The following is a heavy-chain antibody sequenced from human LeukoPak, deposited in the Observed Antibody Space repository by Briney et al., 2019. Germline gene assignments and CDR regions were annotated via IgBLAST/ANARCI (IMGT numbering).Heavy chain of an antibody. CDR1: GFTFTSYA. V-gene: IGHV3-23*01. CDR3: AKSSYLEK. J-gene: IGHJ4*02. CDR2: ISGGGGST. Sequence: GGSLRLSCAASGFTFTSYAMSWVRQAPGQGLEWVSAISGGGGSTYYADSVKGRFTISRDNSKNTLYLQMNSLRADDTAVYYCAKSSYLEKWGQGNLVTVSS.